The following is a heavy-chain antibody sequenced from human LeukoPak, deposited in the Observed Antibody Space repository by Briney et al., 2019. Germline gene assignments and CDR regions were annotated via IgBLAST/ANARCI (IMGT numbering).Heavy chain of an antibody. V-gene: IGHV4-4*07. CDR1: RGSMSFYY. J-gene: IGHJ2*01. CDR3: ARDDEPIESGSYLGVWYFDL. D-gene: IGHD1-26*01. Sequence: PSETLSLTCNMARGSMSFYYWNWIRQPAGKGLEWIGRIDTSMQTSYNPSLKNRVPISVDKSKNQVSLGLRSVTVADTAVYYCARDDEPIESGSYLGVWYFDLWGRGTLVTISS. CDR2: IDTSMQT.